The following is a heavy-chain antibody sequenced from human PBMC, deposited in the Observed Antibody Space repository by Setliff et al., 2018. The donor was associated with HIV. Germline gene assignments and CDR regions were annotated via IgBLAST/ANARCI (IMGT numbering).Heavy chain of an antibody. D-gene: IGHD3-22*01. Sequence: PGGSLRLSCAVSGFTFSSYEMNWVRQAPGKGLEWVSYISSGGNTIYYTDSVKGRFTISRDNAKNSLYLQMNSLRAEDTAVYYCAREGYYDTSAYFYWGQGTLVTVPQ. CDR2: ISSGGNTI. V-gene: IGHV3-48*03. CDR1: GFTFSSYE. CDR3: AREGYYDTSAYFY. J-gene: IGHJ4*02.